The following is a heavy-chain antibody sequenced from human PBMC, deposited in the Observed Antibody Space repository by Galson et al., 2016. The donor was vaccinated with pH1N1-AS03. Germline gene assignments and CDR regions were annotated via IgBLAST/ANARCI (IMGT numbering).Heavy chain of an antibody. V-gene: IGHV3-15*01. Sequence: SLRLSCAASGFIFSAYPMNWVRQAPGKGLEWVGRLKSKTGGGTADYAAPVKGRFTISRDDSKNTLYLQMNSLKTEDTAVYYCTTRSHHNYGMDVWGQGTTVTVSS. CDR1: GFIFSAYP. D-gene: IGHD1-14*01. CDR3: TTRSHHNYGMDV. CDR2: LKSKTGGGTA. J-gene: IGHJ6*02.